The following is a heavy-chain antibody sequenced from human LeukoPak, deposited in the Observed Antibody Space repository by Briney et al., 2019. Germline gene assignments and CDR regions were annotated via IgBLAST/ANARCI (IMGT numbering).Heavy chain of an antibody. J-gene: IGHJ4*02. Sequence: SETLSLTCTVSGGSISSSSYYWGWIRQPPGKGLEWIGSIYYSGSTYYNPSLKSRVTISVDTSKNQFSLKLSSVTAADTAVYYCVTHLWYDYVWGSYRYQFDYWGQGTLVTVSS. D-gene: IGHD3-16*02. CDR3: VTHLWYDYVWGSYRYQFDY. CDR2: IYYSGST. CDR1: GGSISSSSYY. V-gene: IGHV4-39*01.